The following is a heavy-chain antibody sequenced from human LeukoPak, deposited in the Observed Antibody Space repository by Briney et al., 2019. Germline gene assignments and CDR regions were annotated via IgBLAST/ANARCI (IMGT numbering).Heavy chain of an antibody. CDR1: AFTFADYS. D-gene: IGHD5-12*01. V-gene: IGHV3-43*02. CDR3: AKDALNPPSGYDLSHLDY. J-gene: IGHJ4*02. Sequence: AGSLRPSCAASAFTFADYSMRCVRHPPGKGLGWVSLTSGDVGSTYYADSVKGPLSTSTDNSKNSLYLQMNSLRTEDTALYYCAKDALNPPSGYDLSHLDYWGQGTLVTVSS. CDR2: TSGDVGST.